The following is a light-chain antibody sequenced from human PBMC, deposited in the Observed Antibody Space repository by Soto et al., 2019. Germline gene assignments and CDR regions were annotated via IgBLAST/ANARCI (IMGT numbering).Light chain of an antibody. CDR1: QSVSSSY. CDR3: QQYGSSPLT. Sequence: EIGLTQSPGTLSLSPGERATLSWRASQSVSSSYLAGYQQKPGEAPRLLIYGASSRATGIPDRFSGSGSGTDFTLTISRLEPEDFAVYYCQQYGSSPLTFGQGTKVEIK. V-gene: IGKV3-20*01. J-gene: IGKJ2*01. CDR2: GAS.